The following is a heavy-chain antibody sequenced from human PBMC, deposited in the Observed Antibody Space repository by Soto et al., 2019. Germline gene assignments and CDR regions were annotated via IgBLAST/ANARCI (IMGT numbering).Heavy chain of an antibody. CDR2: IRRSSTI. CDR3: ARHKKYFASLDF. CDR1: GVSFSSYR. Sequence: PGGCLRLYCAASGVSFSSYRMDGVRHSPGKVLASLSSIRRSSTIYSAVSVKGRFTISRDNAKNSLYLQMNSLRAEDTAVSYCARHKKYFASLDFSAQAPLVTLSS. J-gene: IGHJ4*02. V-gene: IGHV3-48*01.